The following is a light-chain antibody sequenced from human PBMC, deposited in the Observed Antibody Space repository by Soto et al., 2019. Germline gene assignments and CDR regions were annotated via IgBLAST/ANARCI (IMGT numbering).Light chain of an antibody. CDR3: QQYNNWAFT. Sequence: IVLTQSPATLSVSPGERATLSCMASQSVSSNLAWYQQKPGQAPRLLIYGASTRATGIPARFSGSGSGTEFTLTISSLQPEDFAVYYCQQYNNWAFTFGPGTKVDIK. CDR2: GAS. V-gene: IGKV3-15*01. CDR1: QSVSSN. J-gene: IGKJ3*01.